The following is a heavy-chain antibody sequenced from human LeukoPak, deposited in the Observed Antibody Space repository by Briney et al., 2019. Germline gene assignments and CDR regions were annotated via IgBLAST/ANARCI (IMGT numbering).Heavy chain of an antibody. J-gene: IGHJ3*02. Sequence: GGSLRLSCAASGFTFSSYSMNWVRQAPGKGLEWVSYISSSSSTIYYADSVKGRFTISRDNAKNSLYLQMNSLRAEDTALYYCAKATDYGDYVDAFDIWGQGTMVTVSS. CDR1: GFTFSSYS. V-gene: IGHV3-48*04. D-gene: IGHD4-17*01. CDR2: ISSSSSTI. CDR3: AKATDYGDYVDAFDI.